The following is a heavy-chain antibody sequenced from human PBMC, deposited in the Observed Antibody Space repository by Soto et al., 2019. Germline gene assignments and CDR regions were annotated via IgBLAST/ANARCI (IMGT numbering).Heavy chain of an antibody. Sequence: QVQLQESGPGLVKPSQTLSLTCTVSGGSISSGGYYWSWIRQHPGKGLEWIGYIYYSGSTYYNTSLKSRVTIAVDTSKNQFSLKLSSVTAADTAVYYCARGFALEYFQHWGQGTLVTVSS. J-gene: IGHJ1*01. CDR1: GGSISSGGYY. CDR2: IYYSGST. CDR3: ARGFALEYFQH. D-gene: IGHD3-10*01. V-gene: IGHV4-31*03.